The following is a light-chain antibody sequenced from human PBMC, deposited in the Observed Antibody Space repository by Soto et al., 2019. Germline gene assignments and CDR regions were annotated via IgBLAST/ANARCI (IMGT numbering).Light chain of an antibody. CDR3: QQYGSSPPIT. Sequence: IVLTQSPATLSLSPGDRATLSCRASQSVSNSLVWYQHKPGQAPRFLIYDASKRATGTPARFSGSGSGTDFTLTISSLEPEDFAVYYCQQYGSSPPITFGQGTRLEIK. J-gene: IGKJ5*01. V-gene: IGKV3-11*01. CDR2: DAS. CDR1: QSVSNS.